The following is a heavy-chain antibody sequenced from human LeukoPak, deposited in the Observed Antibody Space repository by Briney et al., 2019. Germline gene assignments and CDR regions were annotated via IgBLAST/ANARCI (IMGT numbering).Heavy chain of an antibody. CDR1: GYSISSGYY. Sequence: SETLSLTCTVSGYSISSGYYWGWIRQPPGKGLEWIGSIYHSGSTYYNPSLKSRVTISVDTSKNQFSLKLSSVTAADTAVYYCARVRPIVGAERATPDAFDIWGQGTMVTVSS. V-gene: IGHV4-38-2*02. CDR2: IYHSGST. J-gene: IGHJ3*02. D-gene: IGHD1-26*01. CDR3: ARVRPIVGAERATPDAFDI.